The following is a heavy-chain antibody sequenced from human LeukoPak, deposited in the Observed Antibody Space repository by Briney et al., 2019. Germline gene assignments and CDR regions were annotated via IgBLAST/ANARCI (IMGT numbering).Heavy chain of an antibody. D-gene: IGHD3-10*01. V-gene: IGHV4-59*01. CDR2: IYYSGST. CDR1: SGSISSYY. CDR3: ARVAKMVRGVIITYYFDY. Sequence: SETLSLTCTVSSGSISSYYWSWIRQPPGKGLEWIGYIYYSGSTNYNPSLKSRVTISVDTSKNQFSLKLSSVTAADTAVYYCARVAKMVRGVIITYYFDYWGQGTLVTVSS. J-gene: IGHJ4*02.